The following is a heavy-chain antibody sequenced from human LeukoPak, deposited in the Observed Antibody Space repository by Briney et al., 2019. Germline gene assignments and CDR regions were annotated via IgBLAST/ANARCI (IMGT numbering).Heavy chain of an antibody. Sequence: ASVKVSCKASGYTFTSYGISWVRQAPGQGLEWMGWISAYNGNTNYAQKLQGRVAMTTDTSTSTAYMELRSPRSDDTAVYYCASPFYYDRGDAFDIWGQGTMVTVSS. CDR2: ISAYNGNT. D-gene: IGHD3-3*01. V-gene: IGHV1-18*01. CDR1: GYTFTSYG. CDR3: ASPFYYDRGDAFDI. J-gene: IGHJ3*02.